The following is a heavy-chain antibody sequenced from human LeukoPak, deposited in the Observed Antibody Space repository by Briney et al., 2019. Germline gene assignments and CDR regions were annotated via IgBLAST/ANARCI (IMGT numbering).Heavy chain of an antibody. Sequence: SSETLSLTCTVSGYSISSGYYWGWIRQPPGKGLEWIGSIYHSGSTYYNPSLKSRVTISVDTSKNQFSLKLSSVTAADTAVYYCARDSGIGYSYGTGYFDYWGQGTLVTVSS. J-gene: IGHJ4*02. V-gene: IGHV4-38-2*02. D-gene: IGHD5-18*01. CDR3: ARDSGIGYSYGTGYFDY. CDR1: GYSISSGYY. CDR2: IYHSGST.